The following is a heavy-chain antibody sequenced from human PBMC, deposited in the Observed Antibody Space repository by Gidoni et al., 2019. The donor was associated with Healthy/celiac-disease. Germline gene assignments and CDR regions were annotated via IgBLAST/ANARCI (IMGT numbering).Heavy chain of an antibody. Sequence: QVQLVESGGGVVQPGRSLSLPCAASGFPFSTSCMQWVRQAPDKGLEWVAVISYDGSNKYYADSVKGRFTISRDNSKNTLYLQMNSLRAEDTAVYYCAKGGFTYYYGSGSYFPPDYWGQGTLVTVSS. J-gene: IGHJ4*02. CDR3: AKGGFTYYYGSGSYFPPDY. CDR2: ISYDGSNK. V-gene: IGHV3-30*18. CDR1: GFPFSTSC. D-gene: IGHD3-10*01.